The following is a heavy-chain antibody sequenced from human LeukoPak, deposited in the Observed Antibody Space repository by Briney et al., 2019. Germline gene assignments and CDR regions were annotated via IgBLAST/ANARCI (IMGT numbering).Heavy chain of an antibody. D-gene: IGHD3-22*01. J-gene: IGHJ6*04. CDR3: ARGHSYYYDSRVYYHYYYGMYV. CDR1: GDTFSSYA. CDR2: IIPLLGRA. V-gene: IGHV1-69*04. Sequence: ASVKVSCRVSGDTFSSYAINWVRQAPGQGLEWVGRIIPLLGRANYTQKFQGRVTITADKSTSTAYMELSSLRSEDTAVYHCARGHSYYYDSRVYYHYYYGMYVWGKGTTVTVSS.